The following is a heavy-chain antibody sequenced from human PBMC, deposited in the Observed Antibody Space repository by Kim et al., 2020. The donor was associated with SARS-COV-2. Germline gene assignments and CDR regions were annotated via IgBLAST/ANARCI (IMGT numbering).Heavy chain of an antibody. CDR2: IDPSDSYT. D-gene: IGHD3-10*01. J-gene: IGHJ5*02. V-gene: IGHV5-10-1*01. CDR3: ARRRYYGSGSYPFDP. CDR1: GYSFTSYW. Sequence: GESLKISCKGSGYSFTSYWISWVRQMPGKGLEWMGRIDPSDSYTNYSPSFQGHVTISADKSISTAYLQWSSLKASDTAMYYCARRRYYGSGSYPFDPWGQGTLVTVSS.